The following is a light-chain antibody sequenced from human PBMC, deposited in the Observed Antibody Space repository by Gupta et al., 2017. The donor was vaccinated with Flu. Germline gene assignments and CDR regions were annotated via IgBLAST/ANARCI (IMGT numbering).Light chain of an antibody. CDR1: QSVGNY. CDR2: DTS. V-gene: IGKV3-11*01. Sequence: VLTQSPATLSLSPGERATLSCRASQSVGNYLAWYQYKPGQAPRLLIYDTSIRATGVPARFSGSGSRTDFTLTISSLESEDFAVYYCQHRADWPPYSFGQGTKLEIK. CDR3: QHRADWPPYS. J-gene: IGKJ2*03.